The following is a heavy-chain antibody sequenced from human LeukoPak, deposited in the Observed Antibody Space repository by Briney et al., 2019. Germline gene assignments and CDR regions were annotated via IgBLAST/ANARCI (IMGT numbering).Heavy chain of an antibody. CDR3: ARGAGGGYFDY. Sequence: PGGSLRLSCAASGFTFSSYWMHWVRQAPGKGLVWVSCINTDGSTTTYADSVKGRFTISRDNAKNTLYLQMNSLRAEDMAVYYCARGAGGGYFDYWGQGTLVTVSS. CDR2: INTDGSTT. CDR1: GFTFSSYW. J-gene: IGHJ4*02. V-gene: IGHV3-74*01. D-gene: IGHD3-10*01.